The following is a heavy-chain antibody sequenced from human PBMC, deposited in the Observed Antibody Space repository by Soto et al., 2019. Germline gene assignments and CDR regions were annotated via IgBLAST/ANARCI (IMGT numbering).Heavy chain of an antibody. V-gene: IGHV3-23*01. CDR2: IIRGSGSST. CDR1: GFTFSNYA. CDR3: ARDGKDSGGGDANGGFDP. J-gene: IGHJ5*02. D-gene: IGHD2-8*01. Sequence: EVQLLESGGGLVQPGGSLRLSCAASGFTFSNYAMSWVRQAPGKGLEWVSAIIRGSGSSTYYADAVKGRFTISRDNSRNPLDLQINSLGADDAALYYCARDGKDSGGGDANGGFDPWSQGTLVTVSS.